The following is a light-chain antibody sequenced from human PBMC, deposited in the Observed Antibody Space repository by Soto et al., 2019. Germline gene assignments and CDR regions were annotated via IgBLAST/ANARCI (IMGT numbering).Light chain of an antibody. CDR1: SSDIGSYDL. V-gene: IGLV2-23*01. CDR2: EAT. CDR3: CSYAGSSTYV. Sequence: HSALTQPASVSGAAGQSITISCTGTSSDIGSYDLVSWYQQLPGRAPKLMIYEATKRPSGISHRFSGSKSGNTASLTISGLQAEDEADHYCCSYAGSSTYVFGTGTKVTVL. J-gene: IGLJ1*01.